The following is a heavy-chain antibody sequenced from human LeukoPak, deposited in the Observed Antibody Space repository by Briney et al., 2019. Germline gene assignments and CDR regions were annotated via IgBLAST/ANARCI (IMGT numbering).Heavy chain of an antibody. CDR2: IYYSGST. D-gene: IGHD3-10*01. CDR1: GGSISSGDYY. J-gene: IGHJ4*02. V-gene: IGHV4-30-4*01. CDR3: AREVPGVSFFDY. Sequence: PSQTLSLTCTVSGGSISSGDYYWSWIRQPPEKGLEWIGYIYYSGSTYYNPSLKSRLTISVDTSKNQFSLKLSSVTAADTAVYYCAREVPGVSFFDYWGQGTLVTVSS.